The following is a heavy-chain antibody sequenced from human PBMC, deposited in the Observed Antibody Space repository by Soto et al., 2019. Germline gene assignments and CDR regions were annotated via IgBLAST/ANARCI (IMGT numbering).Heavy chain of an antibody. V-gene: IGHV3-7*05. D-gene: IGHD6-13*01. J-gene: IGHJ4*01. Sequence: PGGSLRLSCAASGFTFSSSWMSWVRQGPGKGLEWVATIKQDGSEKYYVDSVKGRFTISRDNAKNSLYLQMNSLRVEDTAVYYCVKAAVGIREVVPAYWGHGTLVPVSS. CDR3: VKAAVGIREVVPAY. CDR2: IKQDGSEK. CDR1: GFTFSSSW.